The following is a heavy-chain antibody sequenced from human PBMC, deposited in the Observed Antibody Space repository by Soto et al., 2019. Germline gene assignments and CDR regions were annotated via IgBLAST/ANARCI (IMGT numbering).Heavy chain of an antibody. D-gene: IGHD3-22*01. Sequence: PGGSLRLSCAASGFTFSSYGMHWVRQAPGKGLEWVAVISYDGSNKYYADSVKGRFTISRDNSKNTLYLQMNSLRAEDTAVYYCAKDDSSGPNTYYYGMDGWGPGTTVTVYS. CDR3: AKDDSSGPNTYYYGMDG. V-gene: IGHV3-30*18. CDR1: GFTFSSYG. CDR2: ISYDGSNK. J-gene: IGHJ6*02.